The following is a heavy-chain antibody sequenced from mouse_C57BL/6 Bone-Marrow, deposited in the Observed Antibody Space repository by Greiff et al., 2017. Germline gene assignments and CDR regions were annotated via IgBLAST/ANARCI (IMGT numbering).Heavy chain of an antibody. CDR2: IYPRSGNT. CDR3: ARSYYYGSPYC. CDR1: GYTFTSYG. V-gene: IGHV1-81*01. Sequence: QVQLQQSGAELARPGASVKLSCKASGYTFTSYGISWVKQRTGQGLEWIGEIYPRSGNTYYNEKFKGKATLTADKSSSPAYMELRSLTSEDSAVYFCARSYYYGSPYCWGTGTLVTVSA. J-gene: IGHJ3*01. D-gene: IGHD1-1*01.